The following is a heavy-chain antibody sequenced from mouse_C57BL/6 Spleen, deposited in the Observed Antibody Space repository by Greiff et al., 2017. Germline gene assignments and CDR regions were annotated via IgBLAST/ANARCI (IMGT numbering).Heavy chain of an antibody. CDR1: GYTFTSYW. Sequence: QVHVKQPGAELVKPGASVKLSCKASGYTFTSYWMHWVKQRPGQGLEWIGMIHPNSGSTNYNEKFKSKATLTVDKSSSTAYMQLSSLTSEDSAVYYCASAYYSNYDAMDYWGQGTSVTVSS. D-gene: IGHD2-5*01. J-gene: IGHJ4*01. V-gene: IGHV1-64*01. CDR2: IHPNSGST. CDR3: ASAYYSNYDAMDY.